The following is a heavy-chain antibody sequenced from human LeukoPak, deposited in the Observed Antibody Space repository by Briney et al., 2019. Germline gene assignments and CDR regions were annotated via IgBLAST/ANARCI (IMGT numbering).Heavy chain of an antibody. CDR3: ARGGIQVSGIDEIDH. CDR2: IGIRVDT. CDR1: GFTFTNYD. D-gene: IGHD5-18*01. Sequence: GGSLRLSCAASGFTFTNYDMHWVRQATGRGLEWVSAIGIRVDTYYPGSVKGRFTISRENDKSSLYLQMNSLRAEDTAVYYCARGGIQVSGIDEIDHWGQGTLVTVSS. V-gene: IGHV3-13*01. J-gene: IGHJ4*02.